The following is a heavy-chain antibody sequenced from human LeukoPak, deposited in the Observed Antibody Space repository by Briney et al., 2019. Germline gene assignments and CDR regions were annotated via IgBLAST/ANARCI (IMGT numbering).Heavy chain of an antibody. Sequence: PGGSLRLSCAASGFTFSNYGMNWVRQAPGKGLEWVSRISGTGGTTFYADSVKGRFTISRDNSKNTLYLQMNSLRAEDTAVYYCARDLGNYYGSGSYSRWGQGTLVTVSS. CDR1: GFTFSNYG. J-gene: IGHJ4*02. CDR2: ISGTGGTT. D-gene: IGHD3-10*01. CDR3: ARDLGNYYGSGSYSR. V-gene: IGHV3-23*01.